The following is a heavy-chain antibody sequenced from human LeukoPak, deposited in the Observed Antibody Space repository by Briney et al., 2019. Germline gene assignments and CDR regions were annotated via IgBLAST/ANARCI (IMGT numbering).Heavy chain of an antibody. D-gene: IGHD4-23*01. CDR2: IGTAGDT. CDR1: GFTFSSYD. V-gene: IGHV3-13*01. CDR3: ARDTGGKGAFDY. Sequence: PGGSLRLSCAASGFTFSSYDMHWVRQATGKGLEWVSAIGTAGDTYYPGSVKGRFTISRENAKNSLYLQMNSLRAGDTAVYYCARDTGGKGAFDYWGQGTLVTVSS. J-gene: IGHJ4*02.